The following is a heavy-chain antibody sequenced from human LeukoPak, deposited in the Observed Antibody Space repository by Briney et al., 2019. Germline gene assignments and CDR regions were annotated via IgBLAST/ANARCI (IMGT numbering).Heavy chain of an antibody. Sequence: GGSLRLSCAASGFTFSSYAMRWVRQAPGKGLEWVSGISGGGGSTYYADSVKGRFTISRDNSKNTLYLQMNSLRAEDTAVYYCAKDCPSWWQQVGNLFDTWGQGILVTV. CDR2: ISGGGGST. V-gene: IGHV3-23*01. CDR1: GFTFSSYA. J-gene: IGHJ5*02. D-gene: IGHD2-15*01. CDR3: AKDCPSWWQQVGNLFDT.